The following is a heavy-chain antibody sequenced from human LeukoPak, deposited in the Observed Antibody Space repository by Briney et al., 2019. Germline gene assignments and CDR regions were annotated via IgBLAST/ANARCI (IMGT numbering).Heavy chain of an antibody. CDR3: ATSRITFGGVIGDFFDY. D-gene: IGHD3-16*02. CDR2: FDPEDGET. J-gene: IGHJ4*02. Sequence: VKVSCKVSGYTLTELSMHWVRQAPGKGLEWMGGFDPEDGETIYAQKFQGRVTMTEDTSTDTAYMELSSLRSEDTAVYYCATSRITFGGVIGDFFDYWGQGTLVTVSS. CDR1: GYTLTELS. V-gene: IGHV1-24*01.